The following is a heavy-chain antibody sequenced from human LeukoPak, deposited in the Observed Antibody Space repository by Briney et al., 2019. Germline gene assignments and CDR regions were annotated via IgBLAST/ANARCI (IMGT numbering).Heavy chain of an antibody. CDR3: ARTPRIAARPPYFDY. Sequence: GGSLRLSCAASGFTFSSYEMNSVRQAPGTGLEWVSYISSSGSTIYYADSVKGRFTISSDNAKNSLYLQMNSLRAEDTAVYYCARTPRIAARPPYFDYWGQGTLVTVSS. J-gene: IGHJ4*02. CDR1: GFTFSSYE. CDR2: ISSSGSTI. V-gene: IGHV3-48*03. D-gene: IGHD6-6*01.